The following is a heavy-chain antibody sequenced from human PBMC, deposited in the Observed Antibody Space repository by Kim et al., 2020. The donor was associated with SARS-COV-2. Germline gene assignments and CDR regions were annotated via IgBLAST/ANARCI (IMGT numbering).Heavy chain of an antibody. J-gene: IGHJ6*02. CDR2: IRSKANSYAT. V-gene: IGHV3-73*01. CDR3: TRHGFGGSRRGYYYYYYGMDV. CDR1: GFTFSGSA. D-gene: IGHD2-15*01. Sequence: GGSLRLSCAASGFTFSGSAMHWVRQASGKGLEWVGRIRSKANSYATAYAASVKGRFTISRDDSKNTAYLQMNSLKTEDTAVYYCTRHGFGGSRRGYYYYYYGMDVWGQGTTVTVSS.